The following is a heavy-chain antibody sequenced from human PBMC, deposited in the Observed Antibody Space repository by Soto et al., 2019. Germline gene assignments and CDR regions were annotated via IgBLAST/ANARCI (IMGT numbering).Heavy chain of an antibody. Sequence: QVQLQQWGAGLLKPSETLSLTCAVYGGSFSGYYWSWIRQPPGKGLEWIGEINHSGSTNYNPSLNSRVTISVDTSKNQFSLKLGSVTAADTAVYYCASQGEYCSSTSCYYYYRDVWGKGTTVTVSS. CDR2: INHSGST. CDR1: GGSFSGYY. D-gene: IGHD2-2*01. V-gene: IGHV4-34*01. CDR3: ASQGEYCSSTSCYYYYRDV. J-gene: IGHJ6*03.